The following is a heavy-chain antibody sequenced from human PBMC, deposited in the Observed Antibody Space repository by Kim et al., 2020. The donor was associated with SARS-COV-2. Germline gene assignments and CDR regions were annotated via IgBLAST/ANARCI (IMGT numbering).Heavy chain of an antibody. CDR3: ARVLTSGWLYLDY. Sequence: GGSLRLSCAASGFTFSSYSMNWVRQAPGKGLEWISSISSSGSYIYYADSMKGRFTISRDNARASLYLQMNSLRAEDTAVYYCARVLTSGWLYLDYWGQGT. D-gene: IGHD6-19*01. CDR1: GFTFSSYS. V-gene: IGHV3-21*01. J-gene: IGHJ4*02. CDR2: ISSSGSYI.